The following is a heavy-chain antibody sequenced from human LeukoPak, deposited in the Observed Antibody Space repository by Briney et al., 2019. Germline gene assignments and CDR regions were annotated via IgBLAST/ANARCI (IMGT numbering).Heavy chain of an antibody. D-gene: IGHD1-14*01. CDR2: IYTSGST. CDR3: ARDSGQYWYFDL. V-gene: IGHV4-61*02. CDR1: GGSISSGSYY. J-gene: IGHJ2*01. Sequence: SETLSLTCTVSGGSISSGSYYWSWIRQPGGKGLEWIGRIYTSGSTNYNASVKSRVTISVDKSKNQFSLKLSSVTAADTAVYYCARDSGQYWYFDLWGRGTLVTVSS.